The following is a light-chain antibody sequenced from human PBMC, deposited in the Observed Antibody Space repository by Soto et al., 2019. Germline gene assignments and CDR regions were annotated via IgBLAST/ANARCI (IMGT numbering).Light chain of an antibody. Sequence: QCVLNHPASVSGAPGQSIPISCNGTSSDVGAYNFVSWYQHYPDKAPKVVIYDVANRPSGVSYRFSASKSGNTASLTISGLQAEDEADYYCMSFTSSNTYVFGTGTKVTVL. CDR2: DVA. CDR3: MSFTSSNTYV. J-gene: IGLJ1*01. V-gene: IGLV2-14*03. CDR1: SSDVGAYNF.